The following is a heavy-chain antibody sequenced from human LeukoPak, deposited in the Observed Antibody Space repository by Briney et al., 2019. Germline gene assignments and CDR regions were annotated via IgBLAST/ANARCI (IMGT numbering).Heavy chain of an antibody. D-gene: IGHD5-24*01. V-gene: IGHV1-18*01. CDR1: GYTFTSYG. J-gene: IGHJ4*02. CDR2: ISAYNGST. Sequence: GASVKVSCKASGYTFTSYGISWVRQAPGQGLEWMGWISAYNGSTNYAQKLQGRVTMTTDTSTSTAYMELRSLRSDDTAVYYCARDHGEMATLSLGDYWGQGTLVTVSS. CDR3: ARDHGEMATLSLGDY.